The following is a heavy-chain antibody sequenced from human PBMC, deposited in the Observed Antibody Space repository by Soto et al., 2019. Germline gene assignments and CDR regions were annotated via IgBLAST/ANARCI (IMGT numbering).Heavy chain of an antibody. CDR2: IWYDGSNK. V-gene: IGHV3-33*01. D-gene: IGHD3-22*01. J-gene: IGHJ3*02. CDR3: ARDAKTPYYAFDI. CDR1: GFTFSSYG. Sequence: VQLVESGGGVVQPGRSLRLSCAASGFTFSSYGMHWVRQAPGKGLEWVAVIWYDGSNKYYADSVKGRFTISRDNSKNTLYLQMNSLRAEDTAVYYCARDAKTPYYAFDIWGQGTMVTVSS.